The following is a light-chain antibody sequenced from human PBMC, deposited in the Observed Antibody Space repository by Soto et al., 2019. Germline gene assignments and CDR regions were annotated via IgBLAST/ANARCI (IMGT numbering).Light chain of an antibody. V-gene: IGKV3-15*01. CDR1: QRISSN. J-gene: IGKJ2*01. Sequence: EIVMTQSPGTLSVSPGGRVTFSCRASQRISSNLVWYQQKPGQAPRLLIYGASTRATGIPVRFSGSGSGTEFTLTISSLHSEDSALYYYQQCNKWPPSFGQGTKLEIK. CDR3: QQCNKWPPS. CDR2: GAS.